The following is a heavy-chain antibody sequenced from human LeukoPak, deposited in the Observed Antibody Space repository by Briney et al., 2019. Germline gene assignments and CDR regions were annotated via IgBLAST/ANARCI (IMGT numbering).Heavy chain of an antibody. V-gene: IGHV1-8*01. Sequence: GASVKVSCKASGYTFTSYDINWVRQATGQGLEWMGWMNPNSGNTGYAQKLQGRVTMTTDTSTSTAYMELRSLRSDDTAVYYCARGREYLDYWGQGTLVTVSS. J-gene: IGHJ4*02. CDR2: MNPNSGNT. CDR3: ARGREYLDY. CDR1: GYTFTSYD. D-gene: IGHD5-24*01.